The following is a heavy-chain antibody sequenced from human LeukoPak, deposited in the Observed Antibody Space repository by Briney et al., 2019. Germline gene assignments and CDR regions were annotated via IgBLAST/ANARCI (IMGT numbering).Heavy chain of an antibody. CDR1: GFSLSTSGVG. CDR3: ARAQWELSVGFDY. CDR2: IYYSGST. J-gene: IGHJ4*02. D-gene: IGHD1-26*01. V-gene: IGHV4-61*08. Sequence: SGPTLVNPTQTLTLTCTFSGFSLSTSGVGVGWIRQPPGKGLEWIGYIYYSGSTNYNPSLKSRVTISVDTSKNQFSLKLSSVTAADTAVYYCARAQWELSVGFDYWGQGTLVTVSS.